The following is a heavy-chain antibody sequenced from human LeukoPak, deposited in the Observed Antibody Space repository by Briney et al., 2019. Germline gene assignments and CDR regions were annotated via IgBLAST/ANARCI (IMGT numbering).Heavy chain of an antibody. Sequence: ASVKVSCKASGYTFTSYDINWVRQATGQGLEWMGWMNPNSGNTGYAQKFQGGVTMTRNTSISTAYMELSSLRSEDTAVYYCARDRGYSYGYDMDVWGKGTTVTVSS. CDR3: ARDRGYSYGYDMDV. CDR1: GYTFTSYD. D-gene: IGHD5-18*01. J-gene: IGHJ6*03. V-gene: IGHV1-8*01. CDR2: MNPNSGNT.